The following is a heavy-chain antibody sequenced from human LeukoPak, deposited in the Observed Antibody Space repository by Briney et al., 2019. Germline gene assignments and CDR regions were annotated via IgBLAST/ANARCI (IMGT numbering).Heavy chain of an antibody. V-gene: IGHV1-8*01. CDR1: GYTLTELS. CDR2: MNPNSGNT. CDR3: ARGRHDILTGYYY. D-gene: IGHD3-9*01. J-gene: IGHJ4*02. Sequence: ASVKVSCKVSGYTLTELSMHWVRQAPGKGLEWMGWMNPNSGNTGYAQKFQGRVTMTRNTSISTAYMELSSLRSEDTAVYYCARGRHDILTGYYYWGQGTLVTVSS.